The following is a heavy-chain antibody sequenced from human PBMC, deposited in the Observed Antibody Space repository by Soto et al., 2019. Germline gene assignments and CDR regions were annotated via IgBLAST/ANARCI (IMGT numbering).Heavy chain of an antibody. CDR3: VSPEGYYDSSGYTLDY. V-gene: IGHV4-39*01. Sequence: PSETLSLTCTVSGGSISSSSYYWGWIRQPPGKGLEWIGSIYYSGSTYYNPSLKSRVTLSIDTSKNQFSLELNSVTAADTAVYYCVSPEGYYDSSGYTLDYWGQGTLVTVSS. CDR1: GGSISSSSYY. CDR2: IYYSGST. J-gene: IGHJ4*02. D-gene: IGHD3-22*01.